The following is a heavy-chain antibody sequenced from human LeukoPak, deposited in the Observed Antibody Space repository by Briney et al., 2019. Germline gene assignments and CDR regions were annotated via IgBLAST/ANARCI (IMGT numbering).Heavy chain of an antibody. D-gene: IGHD3-22*01. CDR3: AIPALIVANAFDI. CDR1: GSTFSGSA. CDR2: IRSKANSYAT. V-gene: IGHV3-73*01. Sequence: PGGSLRLSCAASGSTFSGSAMHWVRQASGKGREWGGRIRSKANSYATAYAASVKGRFTISRDDSKNTAYLQMNRLKTEDTAVYCCAIPALIVANAFDIWGEATMVTVSS. J-gene: IGHJ3*02.